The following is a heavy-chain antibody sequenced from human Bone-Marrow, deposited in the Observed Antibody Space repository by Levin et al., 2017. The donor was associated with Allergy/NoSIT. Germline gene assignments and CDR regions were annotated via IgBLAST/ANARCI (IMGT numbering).Heavy chain of an antibody. CDR3: AGLDHGRDV. V-gene: IGHV3-7*01. Sequence: GGSLRLSCAASGFTFSSYWMAWVRQAPGKGLEWVANIYRDGSDEGYLDSVKGRFIVSRDNSKNLLYLQMNSLRVEDTAVYYCAGLDHGRDVWGQGTKVTVAS. J-gene: IGHJ6*02. CDR2: IYRDGSDE. D-gene: IGHD6-6*01. CDR1: GFTFSSYW.